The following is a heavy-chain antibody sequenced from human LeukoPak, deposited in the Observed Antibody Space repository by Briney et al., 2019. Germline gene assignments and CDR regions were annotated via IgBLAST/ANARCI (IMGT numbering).Heavy chain of an antibody. V-gene: IGHV3-21*04. J-gene: IGHJ4*02. CDR3: AKNTLLWFGELLG. CDR1: GFTFSSYS. Sequence: PGGSLRLSCAASGFTFSSYSMNWVRQAPGKGLEWVSSISSSSSYIYYADSVKGRFTISRDNSKNTLYLQMNSLRAEDTAVYYCAKNTLLWFGELLGWGQGTLVTVSS. CDR2: ISSSSSYI. D-gene: IGHD3-10*01.